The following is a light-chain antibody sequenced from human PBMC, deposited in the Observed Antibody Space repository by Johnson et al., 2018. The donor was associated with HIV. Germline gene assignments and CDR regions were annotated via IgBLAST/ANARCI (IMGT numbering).Light chain of an antibody. J-gene: IGLJ1*01. CDR1: SSNIGDNY. CDR3: GTWDSSLNAYV. CDR2: ENN. V-gene: IGLV1-51*02. Sequence: QSVLTQPPSVSAAPGQKVTISCSGSSSNIGDNYVSWYQQLPGTAPKVIIYENNERPSGIPDRFSGSKSGTSATLGITGLQTGDEADYYCGTWDSSLNAYVFGAATRVAVL.